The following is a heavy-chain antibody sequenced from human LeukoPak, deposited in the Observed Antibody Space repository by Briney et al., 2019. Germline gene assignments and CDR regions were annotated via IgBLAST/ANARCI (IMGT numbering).Heavy chain of an antibody. J-gene: IGHJ4*02. CDR2: ISSSSSYI. V-gene: IGHV3-21*01. CDR3: ARGERGLYCSSTSCYPVL. Sequence: PGGSLRLSCAASGFTFSSYSMNWVRQAPGKGLEWVSSISSSSSYIYYADSVKGRFTISRDKAKNSLYLQMNSLRAEDTAVYYCARGERGLYCSSTSCYPVLGGQGTLVAVSS. D-gene: IGHD2-2*01. CDR1: GFTFSSYS.